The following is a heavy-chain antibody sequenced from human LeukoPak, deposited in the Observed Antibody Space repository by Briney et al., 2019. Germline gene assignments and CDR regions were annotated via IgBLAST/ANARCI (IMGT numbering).Heavy chain of an antibody. Sequence: PGGSLRLSCAASGFTFSSYGIYWVRQAPGKGLEWVAVISYDGSNKYYADSVKGRFTISRDNSRNTLYLEMNSLRAEDTAVYYCARGLAIFGVVSSNDAFDIWGQGTVVTVS. CDR2: ISYDGSNK. CDR1: GFTFSSYG. J-gene: IGHJ3*02. CDR3: ARGLAIFGVVSSNDAFDI. D-gene: IGHD3-3*01. V-gene: IGHV3-30*04.